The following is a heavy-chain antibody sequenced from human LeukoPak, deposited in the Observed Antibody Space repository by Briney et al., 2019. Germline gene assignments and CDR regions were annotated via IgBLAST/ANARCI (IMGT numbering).Heavy chain of an antibody. J-gene: IGHJ4*02. CDR3: ARGRMRKGFDY. V-gene: IGHV4-39*07. Sequence: SETLSLTCTVSGGSISSGDYYWSWIRQPPGKGLEWIGEINHSGSTNYNPSLKSRVTISVDTSKNQFSLKLSSVTAADTAVYYCARGRMRKGFDYWGQGTLVTVSS. CDR2: INHSGST. CDR1: GGSISSGDYY. D-gene: IGHD2-8*01.